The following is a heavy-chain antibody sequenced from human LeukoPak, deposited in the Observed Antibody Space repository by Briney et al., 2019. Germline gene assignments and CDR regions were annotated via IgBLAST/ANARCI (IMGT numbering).Heavy chain of an antibody. J-gene: IGHJ4*02. CDR2: IYHSGST. Sequence: SETLSLTCTVSGASFSNYYWSWIRQPPGKGLEWIGEIYHSGSTNYNPSLKSRVTISVDKSKNQFSLKLRSVTAADTAVYYCARAERWLDFDYWGQGTLVTVSS. D-gene: IGHD5-24*01. CDR3: ARAERWLDFDY. CDR1: GASFSNYY. V-gene: IGHV4-59*12.